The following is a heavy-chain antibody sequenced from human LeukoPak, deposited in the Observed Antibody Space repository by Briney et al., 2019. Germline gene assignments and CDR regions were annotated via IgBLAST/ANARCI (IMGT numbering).Heavy chain of an antibody. CDR1: GYTFTGYY. J-gene: IGHJ1*01. Sequence: SVNVSCKASGYTFTGYYMHSVRQGPGQGLEGMGGIIPMSGTIKYAQQFQGRVTMTADRSTSTAYMALSSLRSEDPAVYYCATYRSTWSPRFEYFQHWGQGTLVTVSS. D-gene: IGHD6-13*01. V-gene: IGHV1-69*06. CDR2: IIPMSGTI. CDR3: ATYRSTWSPRFEYFQH.